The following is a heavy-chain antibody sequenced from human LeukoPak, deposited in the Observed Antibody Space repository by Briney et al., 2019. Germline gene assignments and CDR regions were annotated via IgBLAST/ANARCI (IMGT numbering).Heavy chain of an antibody. Sequence: SETLSLTCTVSGDSINSLDLWGWVRQPPGKGLEWIGEMYLSGTTYSNPSVKSRVTISIDKSKNQFFLNLSSVTAADTAVYYCAGLVGRYSSGLYYYYFDYWGQGTLVTVSS. V-gene: IGHV4-4*02. J-gene: IGHJ4*02. D-gene: IGHD3-22*01. CDR3: AGLVGRYSSGLYYYYFDY. CDR2: MYLSGTT. CDR1: GDSINSLDL.